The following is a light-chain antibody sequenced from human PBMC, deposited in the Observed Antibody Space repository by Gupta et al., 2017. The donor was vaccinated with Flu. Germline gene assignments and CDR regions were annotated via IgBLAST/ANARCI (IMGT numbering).Light chain of an antibody. CDR2: DVT. Sequence: QSALTQPASVSGSPGQSVTISCTGTNNDVGGYNLVSWYQHHPGKAPRVIVSDVTERPSGVSRRFSCATDCNTASLITYGRQAEDEADDYCCSSEHDNSHPGMFGGGTKMTVL. CDR1: NNDVGGYNL. J-gene: IGLJ3*02. V-gene: IGLV2-23*02. CDR3: CSSEHDNSHPGM.